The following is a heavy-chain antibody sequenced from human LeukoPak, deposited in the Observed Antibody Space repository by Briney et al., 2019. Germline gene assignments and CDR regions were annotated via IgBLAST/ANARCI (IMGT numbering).Heavy chain of an antibody. CDR2: IYYRGST. D-gene: IGHD3-9*01. J-gene: IGHJ4*02. CDR3: ARLEYDILMMRYYFDY. V-gene: IGHV4-39*01. CDR1: GGSISSNNYY. Sequence: PSETLSLTCTVSGGSISSNNYYWGWIRQPPGKGLEWIGNIYYRGSTYYNPSLKSRVTTSVDTSKNQFSLKLSSVTAADTAVYYCARLEYDILMMRYYFDYWGQGTLVTVSS.